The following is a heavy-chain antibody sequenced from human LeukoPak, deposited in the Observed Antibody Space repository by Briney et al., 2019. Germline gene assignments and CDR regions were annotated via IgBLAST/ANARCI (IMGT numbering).Heavy chain of an antibody. V-gene: IGHV4-59*01. CDR1: VGSPSRYY. CDR2: IYYFGCT. J-gene: IGHJ5*02. D-gene: IGHD6-13*01. CDR3: ASYGRGAGRPSYVAAAANWFDP. Sequence: ETLSHTSTLPVGSPSRYYSCWIWQPPGRGLEWMGHIYYFGCTHNNPSLKSRVTISVDTSKNQFSLKLSSVTAPDTAVYYFASYGRGAGRPSYVAAAANWFDPWGQGTPVSVSS.